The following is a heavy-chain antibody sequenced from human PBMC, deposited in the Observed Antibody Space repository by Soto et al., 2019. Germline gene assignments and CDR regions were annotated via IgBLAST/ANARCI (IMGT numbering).Heavy chain of an antibody. CDR1: GFLFNTCW. CDR2: IKSDGSST. CDR3: AIGGGDYNYLDY. D-gene: IGHD3-9*01. V-gene: IGHV3-74*01. Sequence: EVQLVESGGGLVQPGGSLRLSCAASGFLFNTCWMFWVRQAPRKGLLWVSRIKSDGSSTNYADSVKGGFTISRDNAKNTLYLPMTSLRAEDTAVYYCAIGGGDYNYLDYWGQGILVTVSS. J-gene: IGHJ4*02.